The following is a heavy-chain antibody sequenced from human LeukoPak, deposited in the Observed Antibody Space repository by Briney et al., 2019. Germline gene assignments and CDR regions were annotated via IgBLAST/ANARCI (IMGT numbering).Heavy chain of an antibody. CDR2: IIPIFGTA. J-gene: IGHJ4*02. D-gene: IGHD2-2*01. CDR3: ASGYCSSTSCYRIDY. CDR1: GYTFTSYG. V-gene: IGHV1-69*13. Sequence: ASVKVSCKASGYTFTSYGISGVRQAPGQGLEWMGGIIPIFGTANYAQKFQGRVTITADESTSTAYMELSSLRSEDTAVYYCASGYCSSTSCYRIDYWGQGTLVTVSS.